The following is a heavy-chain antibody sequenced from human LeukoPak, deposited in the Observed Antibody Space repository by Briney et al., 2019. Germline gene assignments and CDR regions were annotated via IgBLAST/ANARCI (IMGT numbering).Heavy chain of an antibody. J-gene: IGHJ4*02. CDR3: AKADNTNYYDSTGLDY. CDR2: ISYDGSNK. CDR1: GFTFSSYG. V-gene: IGHV3-30*18. Sequence: GGSLRLSCAASGFTFSSYGMHSVRQAPGKGLEWVAVISYDGSNKYYADSVKGRFTISRDNSKNTLYLQMNSLRAEDTAVYYCAKADNTNYYDSTGLDYWGQGTLVTVSS. D-gene: IGHD3-22*01.